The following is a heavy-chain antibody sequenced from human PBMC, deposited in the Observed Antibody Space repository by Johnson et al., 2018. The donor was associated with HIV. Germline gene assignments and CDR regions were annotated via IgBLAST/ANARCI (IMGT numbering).Heavy chain of an antibody. CDR3: ARGGSIWYESSGYSDVFDI. V-gene: IGHV3-30-3*01. D-gene: IGHD3-22*01. CDR1: GFPFSSYA. CDR2: ISYDGSNK. Sequence: QVQVVESGGGVVQPGRSLRLSCAASGFPFSSYAMHWVRQAPGKGLEWVALISYDGSNKYYADSVKGRFTLSRDNSKNTLYLQMNSLRAEDTAVYYCARGGSIWYESSGYSDVFDIWGQGTMVTVSS. J-gene: IGHJ3*02.